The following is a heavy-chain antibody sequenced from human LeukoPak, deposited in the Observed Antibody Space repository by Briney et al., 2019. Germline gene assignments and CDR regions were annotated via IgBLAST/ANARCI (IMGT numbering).Heavy chain of an antibody. CDR2: IKSKTDGGTT. CDR1: GFTFSNAW. Sequence: GGSLRLSCAASGFTFSNAWMSWVRQAPGKELEWVGRIKSKTDGGTTDYAAPVKGRFTISRDDSKNTAYLQMNSLKTEDTAVYYCTRRMRGSYYDAFDIWGQGTMVTVSS. D-gene: IGHD1-26*01. V-gene: IGHV3-15*01. CDR3: TRRMRGSYYDAFDI. J-gene: IGHJ3*02.